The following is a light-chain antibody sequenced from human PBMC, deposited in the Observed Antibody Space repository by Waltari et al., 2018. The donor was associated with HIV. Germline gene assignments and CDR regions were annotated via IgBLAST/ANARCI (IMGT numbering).Light chain of an antibody. CDR2: EDN. CDR1: SGSIASNY. Sequence: NFMLTQPPSVSESPGKTVTISCTRSSGSIASNYVQWDQQRPGSAPTTVIYEDNQRPSGVPVRFSGSIDSSSNSASLTISGLTTEDEADFYCQSYDSSKGDWVFGGGTKLTVL. J-gene: IGLJ3*02. CDR3: QSYDSSKGDWV. V-gene: IGLV6-57*03.